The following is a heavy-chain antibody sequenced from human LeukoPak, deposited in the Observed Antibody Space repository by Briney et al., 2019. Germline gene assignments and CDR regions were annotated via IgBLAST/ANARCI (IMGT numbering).Heavy chain of an antibody. D-gene: IGHD4-23*01. CDR1: GFTVSSNY. V-gene: IGHV3-53*01. J-gene: IGHJ4*02. CDR3: AKGCGGNSGYFDY. Sequence: GGSLRLSCAASGFTVSSNYMSWVRQAPGKGLEWVSVIYSGGSTYYADSVKGRFTISRDNSKNTLYLQMNSLRAEDTALYYCAKGCGGNSGYFDYWGQGTLVTVSS. CDR2: IYSGGST.